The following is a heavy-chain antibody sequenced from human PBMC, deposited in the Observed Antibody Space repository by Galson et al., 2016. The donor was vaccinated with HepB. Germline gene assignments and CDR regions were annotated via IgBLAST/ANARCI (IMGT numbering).Heavy chain of an antibody. V-gene: IGHV4-59*01. Sequence: SETLSLTCTVSGGSISSYYWSWIRQPPGKGLEWIGYIYYSGSTNYNPSLKSRVTISVDTSKKQFSLKLSSVTAADTAVYYCAIGGDHGDHGWFDPWGQGTLVTVSS. J-gene: IGHJ5*02. CDR3: AIGGDHGDHGWFDP. CDR1: GGSISSYY. D-gene: IGHD4-17*01. CDR2: IYYSGST.